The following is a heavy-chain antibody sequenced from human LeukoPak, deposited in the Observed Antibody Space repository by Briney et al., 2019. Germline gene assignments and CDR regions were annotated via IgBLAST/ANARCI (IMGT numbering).Heavy chain of an antibody. CDR1: GFTFSDYY. J-gene: IGHJ4*02. CDR3: ARKTPMVRGVITG. CDR2: ISSSGSTI. D-gene: IGHD3-10*01. Sequence: GGALRLSCAASGFTFSDYYMSWIRQAPGKGLEWVSYISSSGSTIYYADSVKGRFTISRDNAKNSLYLQMNSLRAEDTAVYYCARKTPMVRGVITGWGQGTLVTVSS. V-gene: IGHV3-11*01.